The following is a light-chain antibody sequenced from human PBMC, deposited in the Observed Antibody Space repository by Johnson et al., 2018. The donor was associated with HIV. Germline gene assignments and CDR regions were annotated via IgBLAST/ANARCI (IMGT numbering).Light chain of an antibody. CDR3: GTWDSSLSAYV. CDR2: DNN. Sequence: QSVLTQPPSVSAAPGQKVTISCSGSSSNIGNNYVSWYQQLPGRAPKLLIYDNNKRPSGIPDRFSGSKSGTSATLGITGLQTGDEAEYYCGTWDSSLSAYVFGPGTKVTVL. V-gene: IGLV1-51*01. J-gene: IGLJ1*01. CDR1: SSNIGNNY.